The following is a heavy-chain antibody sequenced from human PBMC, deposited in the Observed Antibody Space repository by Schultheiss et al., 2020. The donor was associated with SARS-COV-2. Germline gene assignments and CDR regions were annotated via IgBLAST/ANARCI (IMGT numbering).Heavy chain of an antibody. CDR3: AKDWHSVELPWYYYYGMDV. Sequence: GESLKISCAASGFTFSSYGMHWVRQAPGKGLEWVAVISYDGSNKYYADSVKGRFTISRDNSKNTLYLQMNSLRAEDTAVYYCAKDWHSVELPWYYYYGMDVWGQGTTVTVSS. CDR1: GFTFSSYG. J-gene: IGHJ6*02. V-gene: IGHV3-30*18. D-gene: IGHD5/OR15-5a*01. CDR2: ISYDGSNK.